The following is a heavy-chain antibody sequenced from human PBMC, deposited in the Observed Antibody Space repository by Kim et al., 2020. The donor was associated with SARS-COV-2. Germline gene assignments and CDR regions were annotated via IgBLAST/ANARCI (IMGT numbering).Heavy chain of an antibody. V-gene: IGHV3-33*06. Sequence: ADSVKGRFTISRDNSKNTLYLQRTSLRAEDTAVYYCAKPIAAAGPYYFDYWGQGTLVTVSS. D-gene: IGHD6-13*01. CDR3: AKPIAAAGPYYFDY. J-gene: IGHJ4*02.